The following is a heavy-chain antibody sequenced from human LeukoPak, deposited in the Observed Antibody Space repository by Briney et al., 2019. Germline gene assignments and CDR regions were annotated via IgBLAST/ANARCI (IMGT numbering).Heavy chain of an antibody. V-gene: IGHV3-30*18. J-gene: IGHJ4*02. CDR1: GFTFSSYG. Sequence: GGSLRLSCAASGFTFSSYGMHWVRQAPGKGLEWVAVISYDGSNKYYADSVKGRFTISRGNSKNTLYLQMNSLRAEDTAVYYCAKDPPLVDWGQGTLVTVSS. CDR3: AKDPPLVD. CDR2: ISYDGSNK. D-gene: IGHD2-15*01.